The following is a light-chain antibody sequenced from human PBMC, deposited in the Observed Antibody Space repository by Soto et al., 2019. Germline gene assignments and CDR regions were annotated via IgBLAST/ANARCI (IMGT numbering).Light chain of an antibody. Sequence: MTQSPATLSVSRGERATLSCRASQSFSSNLAWYQQKPGKAPKLLIYKASTLKSGVPSRFSGSGSGTEFTLTISSLQPDDYATYYCQQYNSYSPLTFGGGTKVDIK. CDR1: QSFSSN. V-gene: IGKV1-5*03. CDR3: QQYNSYSPLT. CDR2: KAS. J-gene: IGKJ4*01.